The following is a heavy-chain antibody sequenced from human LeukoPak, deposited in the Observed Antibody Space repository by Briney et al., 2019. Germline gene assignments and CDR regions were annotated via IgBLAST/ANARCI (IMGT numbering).Heavy chain of an antibody. CDR1: GFTFSSYS. V-gene: IGHV3-48*01. D-gene: IGHD4-23*01. CDR2: ISSSSSTI. Sequence: GGSLRLSCAASGFTFSSYSMNWVRQAPGKGLEWVSYISSSSSTIYYADSVKGRFTISRDNAKNSLYLQMNSLRAEDTAVYYCASISMTTVVTQRAFDIWGQGTMVTVSS. CDR3: ASISMTTVVTQRAFDI. J-gene: IGHJ3*02.